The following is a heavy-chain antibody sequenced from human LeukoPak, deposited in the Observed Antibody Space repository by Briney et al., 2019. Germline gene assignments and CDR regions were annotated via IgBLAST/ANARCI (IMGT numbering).Heavy chain of an antibody. V-gene: IGHV3-9*01. D-gene: IGHD3-22*01. J-gene: IGHJ3*02. CDR2: ISWNSGSI. Sequence: GGSLRLSCEAYGLTFSSYAMHWVRQAPGKGLEWVSGISWNSGSIGYADSVKGRFTISRDNAKNSLYLQMNSLRAEDTALYYCAKEQARITMIVVNAFDIWGQGTMVTVSS. CDR1: GLTFSSYA. CDR3: AKEQARITMIVVNAFDI.